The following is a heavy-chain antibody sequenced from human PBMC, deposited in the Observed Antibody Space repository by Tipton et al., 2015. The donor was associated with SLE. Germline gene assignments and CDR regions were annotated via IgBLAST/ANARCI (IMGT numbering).Heavy chain of an antibody. CDR3: ARSGSYYY. J-gene: IGHJ4*02. D-gene: IGHD1-26*01. V-gene: IGHV4-59*11. CDR2: IYYSGST. Sequence: TLSLTCTVSGGSISSHYWSWVRQPPGKGLEWIGYIYYSGSTNYNPSLKSRVTISVDTSKNQFSLKLSSVTAADTAVYYCARSGSYYYWGQGTLVTVSS. CDR1: GGSISSHY.